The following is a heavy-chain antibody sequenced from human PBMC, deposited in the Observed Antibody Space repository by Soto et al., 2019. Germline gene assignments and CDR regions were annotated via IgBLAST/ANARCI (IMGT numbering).Heavy chain of an antibody. V-gene: IGHV3-66*01. J-gene: IGHJ4*02. Sequence: GGSLRLSCAASGFTVNNNYMSWVRQAPGKGLEWVSVIYSGGSTYYADSVMGRFTISRDNSKNTVHLQMNSLRAEDTAVYYCGRASYYYDSRGYYYRYYFDYWGQGALVTVSS. CDR2: IYSGGST. D-gene: IGHD3-22*01. CDR3: GRASYYYDSRGYYYRYYFDY. CDR1: GFTVNNNY.